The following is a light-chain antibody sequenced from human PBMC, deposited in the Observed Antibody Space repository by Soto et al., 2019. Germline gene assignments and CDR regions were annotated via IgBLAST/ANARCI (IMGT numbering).Light chain of an antibody. CDR3: QQSYSTPWT. J-gene: IGKJ1*01. CDR2: AAS. Sequence: DIQMTQSPFSVSASVGGRVSNTCLSSHGISTYLNWYQQKPGKAPKLLIYAASSLQSGVPSRFSGSGSETDFTLTISSLQPEDFATYSCQQSYSTPWTFGQGTKVDIK. CDR1: HGISTY. V-gene: IGKV1-39*01.